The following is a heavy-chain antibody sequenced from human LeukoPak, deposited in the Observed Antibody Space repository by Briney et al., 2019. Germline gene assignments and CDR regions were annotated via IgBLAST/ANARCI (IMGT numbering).Heavy chain of an antibody. Sequence: GASVKVSCKASGGTFSSYAISWVRQAPGQGLEWMGGIIPIFGTANYAQKFQGRVTITADESTSTAYMELSSLRSEDTAVYYCARALLGVATSRFDYWGQGTLVTVSS. V-gene: IGHV1-69*13. D-gene: IGHD5-12*01. CDR3: ARALLGVATSRFDY. CDR1: GGTFSSYA. CDR2: IIPIFGTA. J-gene: IGHJ4*02.